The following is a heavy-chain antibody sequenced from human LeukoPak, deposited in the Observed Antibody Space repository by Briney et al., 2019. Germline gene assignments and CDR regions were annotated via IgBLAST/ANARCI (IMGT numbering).Heavy chain of an antibody. CDR1: GFTVSSNY. J-gene: IGHJ5*02. CDR3: ARGPGLSKYSSSWVYNWFDP. V-gene: IGHV3-53*01. Sequence: GGSLRLSCAVSGFTVSSNYMTWVRQAPGKGLEWVSVIYSGGATHYADSVKGRFTISRDNSKNTLYLQMNSLRAEDTAVYYCARGPGLSKYSSSWVYNWFDPWGQGTLVTVSS. CDR2: IYSGGAT. D-gene: IGHD6-13*01.